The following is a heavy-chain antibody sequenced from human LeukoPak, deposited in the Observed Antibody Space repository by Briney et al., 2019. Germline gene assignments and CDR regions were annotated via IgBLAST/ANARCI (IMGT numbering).Heavy chain of an antibody. J-gene: IGHJ4*02. V-gene: IGHV3-11*01. Sequence: GGSLRLSCAASGFTFSDYYMSWIRQAPGKGLEWVSYISSSGSTIYYADSVKGRFTIPRDNAKNSLYLQMNSLRAEDTAVYYCAREFDSGYDRNFDYWGQGTLVTVSS. CDR2: ISSSGSTI. CDR3: AREFDSGYDRNFDY. D-gene: IGHD5-12*01. CDR1: GFTFSDYY.